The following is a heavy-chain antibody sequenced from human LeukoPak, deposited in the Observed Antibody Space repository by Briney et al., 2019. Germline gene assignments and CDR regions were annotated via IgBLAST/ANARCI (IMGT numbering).Heavy chain of an antibody. Sequence: SVTVSCKASGGTFSSYAISWVRQAPGQGLEWMGGIIPIFGTANYAQKFQGRVTITADESTSTAYMELSSLRSEDTAVYYCAREEVAARRSYYYGMDVWGQGTTVTVSS. J-gene: IGHJ6*02. D-gene: IGHD6-6*01. CDR1: GGTFSSYA. CDR3: AREEVAARRSYYYGMDV. CDR2: IIPIFGTA. V-gene: IGHV1-69*13.